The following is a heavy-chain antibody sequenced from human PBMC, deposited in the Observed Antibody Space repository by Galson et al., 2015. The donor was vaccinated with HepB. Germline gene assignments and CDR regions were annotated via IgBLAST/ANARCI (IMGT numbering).Heavy chain of an antibody. Sequence: SVKVSCKASGYTFTSYHMHWVRQAPGQGLEWMGIINPSGGSTSYAQKFQGRVTMTRDTSTSTVYMELSSLRSEDTAVYYCARGGYDFWSGYNNWFDPWGQGTLVTVSS. V-gene: IGHV1-46*03. D-gene: IGHD3-3*01. CDR2: INPSGGST. CDR1: GYTFTSYH. CDR3: ARGGYDFWSGYNNWFDP. J-gene: IGHJ5*02.